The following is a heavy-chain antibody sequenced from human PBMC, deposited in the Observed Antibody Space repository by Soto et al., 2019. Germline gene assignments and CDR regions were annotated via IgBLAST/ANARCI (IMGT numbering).Heavy chain of an antibody. V-gene: IGHV4-34*01. Sequence: PSDTLSLTCRVSCGALRGSYWGGVRQPPGKGRGWIGEINHSGSSNYHPSLTSRVTISVATSKNQFSPTVNSVTPPDTPVYYCASGEITLHGGMDVWGQGTTVTVSS. CDR1: CGALRGSY. D-gene: IGHD1-20*01. CDR3: ASGEITLHGGMDV. J-gene: IGHJ6*02. CDR2: INHSGSS.